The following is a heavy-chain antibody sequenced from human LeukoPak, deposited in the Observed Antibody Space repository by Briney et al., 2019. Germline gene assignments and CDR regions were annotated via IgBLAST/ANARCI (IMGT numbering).Heavy chain of an antibody. CDR3: ARVVYCGGDCSIRYYFDY. D-gene: IGHD2-21*02. V-gene: IGHV3-23*01. CDR2: IRGSGGST. Sequence: QAGGSLRPSCAASGFTFSSYAMSWVRHAPGKGLEWVSAIRGSGGSTYYADSVKDRFTISSDNSKNTVYLQMNILRAEDTAVYYCARVVYCGGDCSIRYYFDYWGQGTLVTVSS. J-gene: IGHJ4*02. CDR1: GFTFSSYA.